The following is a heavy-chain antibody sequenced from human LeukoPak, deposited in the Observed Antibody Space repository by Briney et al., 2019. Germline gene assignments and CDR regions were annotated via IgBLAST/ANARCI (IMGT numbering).Heavy chain of an antibody. V-gene: IGHV1-2*02. Sequence: ASVKVSCKAFGYTFTSNYMHWVRQAPGQGLEWMGWINPNSGGTNYAQKFQGRVTMTRDTSISTAYMELSRLRSDDTAVYYCARTYYYDSSGYYEEAFDIWGQGTMVTVSS. CDR3: ARTYYYDSSGYYEEAFDI. CDR1: GYTFTSNY. CDR2: INPNSGGT. D-gene: IGHD3-22*01. J-gene: IGHJ3*02.